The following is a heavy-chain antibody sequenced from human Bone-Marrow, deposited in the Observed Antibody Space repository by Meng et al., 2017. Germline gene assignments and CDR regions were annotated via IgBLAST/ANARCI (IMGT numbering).Heavy chain of an antibody. J-gene: IGHJ6*02. CDR1: GFTFDDYA. CDR2: ISWNSGSI. D-gene: IGHD2-2*01. CDR3: ARVVVVPAAMVQYYYGMDV. V-gene: IGHV3-9*01. Sequence: SLKISCAASGFTFDDYAMHWVRQAPGKGLEWVSGISWNSGSIGYADSVKGRFTISRDNAKNSLYLQMNSLRAEDTAVYYCARVVVVPAAMVQYYYGMDVWGQGTTVTVSS.